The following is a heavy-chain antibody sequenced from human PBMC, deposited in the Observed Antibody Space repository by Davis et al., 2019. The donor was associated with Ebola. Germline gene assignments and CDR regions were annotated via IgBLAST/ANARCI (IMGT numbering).Heavy chain of an antibody. CDR2: ISSSSSYI. D-gene: IGHD6-19*01. CDR3: ARVGGWYGNIDY. V-gene: IGHV3-21*01. J-gene: IGHJ4*02. Sequence: GESLKISCAASGFTFSSYSMNWVRQAPGKGLEWVLSISSSSSYIYYADSVKGRFTISRDNAKNSLYLQMNSLRAEDTAVYYCARVGGWYGNIDYWGQGTLVTVSS. CDR1: GFTFSSYS.